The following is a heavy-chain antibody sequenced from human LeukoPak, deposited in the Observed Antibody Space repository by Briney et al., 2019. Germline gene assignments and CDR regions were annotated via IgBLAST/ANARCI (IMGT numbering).Heavy chain of an antibody. D-gene: IGHD2-2*03. V-gene: IGHV1-18*04. Sequence: ASVKVSCKASGYTFTSYGMSWVRQAPGQGLEWMGWISAYNGNTNYAQKLQGRVTMTTDTSTSTAYMELRSLRSDDTAVYYCARDGYCSSTSCGYYYGMDVWGKGTTVTVSS. CDR3: ARDGYCSSTSCGYYYGMDV. CDR2: ISAYNGNT. J-gene: IGHJ6*04. CDR1: GYTFTSYG.